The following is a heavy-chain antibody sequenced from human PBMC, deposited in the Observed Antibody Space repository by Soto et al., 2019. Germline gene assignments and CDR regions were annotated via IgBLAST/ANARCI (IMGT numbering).Heavy chain of an antibody. J-gene: IGHJ4*02. D-gene: IGHD6-13*01. CDR3: AKSYSSNWYDYFDY. CDR1: GFTFSSYA. Sequence: GSLRLSCAASGFTFSSYAMSWVRQAPGKGLEWVSAISGSGDSTYYADSVKGRFTISRDTSKNTLYLQMDSLRAEDTALYYCAKSYSSNWYDYFDYWGQGTLVTSPQ. V-gene: IGHV3-23*01. CDR2: ISGSGDST.